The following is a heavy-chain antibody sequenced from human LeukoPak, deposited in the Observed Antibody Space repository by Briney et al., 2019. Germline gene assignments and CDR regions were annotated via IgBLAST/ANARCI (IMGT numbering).Heavy chain of an antibody. CDR3: ASLAYSIAAAGTINWFDP. J-gene: IGHJ5*02. Sequence: SETLSLTCAVYGGSFSGYYWSWIRQPPGKGLEWIGEINHSGSTNYNPSLKSRVTISVDTSKNQFSLKLSSVTAADTAVYYCASLAYSIAAAGTINWFDPWGQGTLVTVSS. V-gene: IGHV4-34*01. CDR1: GGSFSGYY. CDR2: INHSGST. D-gene: IGHD6-13*01.